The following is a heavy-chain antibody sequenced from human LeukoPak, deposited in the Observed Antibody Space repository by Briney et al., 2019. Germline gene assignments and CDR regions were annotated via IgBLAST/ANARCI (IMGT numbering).Heavy chain of an antibody. CDR3: ARTMITFGGVIVGLYGMDV. J-gene: IGHJ6*04. CDR1: GDSVSSNSAA. CDR2: TYYRSKWYN. D-gene: IGHD3-16*02. V-gene: IGHV6-1*01. Sequence: SQTLSLTWAISGDSVSSNSAAWNWIRQCPSRGLEWLGRTYYRSKWYNDYAVSVKSRITINPDTSKNQFSLQLHSVTPEDTAVYYCARTMITFGGVIVGLYGMDVWGKGTTVTVSS.